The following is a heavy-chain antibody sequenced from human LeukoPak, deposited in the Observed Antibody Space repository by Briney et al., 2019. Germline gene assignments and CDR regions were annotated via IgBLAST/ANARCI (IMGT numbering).Heavy chain of an antibody. Sequence: GGSLRLSCAASGFTFSSYSMNWVRQAPGKGLEWVSSISSSSSYIYYADSVKGRFTISRDNAKNSLYLQMNSLRAEDTAVYYCARSLAVAGPGDYWDQGTLVTVSS. D-gene: IGHD6-19*01. V-gene: IGHV3-21*01. J-gene: IGHJ4*02. CDR3: ARSLAVAGPGDY. CDR2: ISSSSSYI. CDR1: GFTFSSYS.